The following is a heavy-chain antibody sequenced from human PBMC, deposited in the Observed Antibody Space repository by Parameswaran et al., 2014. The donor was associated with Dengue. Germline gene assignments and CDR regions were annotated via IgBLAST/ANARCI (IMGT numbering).Heavy chain of an antibody. CDR2: ISSNGGST. D-gene: IGHD3-3*01. CDR1: GFTFSSYA. CDR3: VKEGHYTIFGVVIVSAFDI. V-gene: IGHV3-64D*06. Sequence: QAGGSLRLSCSASGFTFSSYAMHWVRQAPGKGLEYVSAISSNGGSTYYADSVKGRFTISRDNSKNTLYLQMSSLRAEDTAVYYCVKEGHYTIFGVVIVSAFDIWGQGTMVTVSS. J-gene: IGHJ3*02.